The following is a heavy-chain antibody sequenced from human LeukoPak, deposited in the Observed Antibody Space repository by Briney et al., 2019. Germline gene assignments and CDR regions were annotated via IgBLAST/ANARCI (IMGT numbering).Heavy chain of an antibody. CDR2: ISGSGGST. J-gene: IGHJ4*02. Sequence: SGGSLRLPCAASGFTFSSYAMSWVRQAPGKGLEWVSAISGSGGSTYYADSVKGRFTISRDNSKNTLYLQMNSLRAEDTAVYYCAKTRDGYRGYFDYWGQGTLVTVSS. CDR1: GFTFSSYA. D-gene: IGHD5-24*01. CDR3: AKTRDGYRGYFDY. V-gene: IGHV3-23*01.